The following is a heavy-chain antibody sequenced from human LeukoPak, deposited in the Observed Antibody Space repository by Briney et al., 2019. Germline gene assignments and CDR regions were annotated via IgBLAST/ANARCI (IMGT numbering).Heavy chain of an antibody. CDR3: ARDWTVEGY. CDR2: ISSNGGST. CDR1: GFTFSSYA. J-gene: IGHJ4*02. V-gene: IGHV3-64*01. Sequence: GGSLRLSCAASGFTFSSYAMHWVRQAPGKGLEYVSAISSNGGSTYYANSVKGRFTISRDNSKNTLYLQMGSLRAEDMAVYYCARDWTVEGYWGQGTLVTVSS. D-gene: IGHD3/OR15-3a*01.